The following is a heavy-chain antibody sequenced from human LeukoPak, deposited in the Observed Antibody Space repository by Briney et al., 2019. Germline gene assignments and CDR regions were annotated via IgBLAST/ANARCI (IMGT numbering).Heavy chain of an antibody. Sequence: GGSLRLSCAASGFTFSSYIMNWVRQTPGKGLEWVSTIYSGGSIYYADSVEGRFTISRDNSKNTLYLQMNSLRAEDTAVYYCARPRVPAAIHDAFDIWGQGTMVTVSS. CDR3: ARPRVPAAIHDAFDI. J-gene: IGHJ3*02. V-gene: IGHV3-66*04. D-gene: IGHD2-2*02. CDR1: GFTFSSYI. CDR2: IYSGGSI.